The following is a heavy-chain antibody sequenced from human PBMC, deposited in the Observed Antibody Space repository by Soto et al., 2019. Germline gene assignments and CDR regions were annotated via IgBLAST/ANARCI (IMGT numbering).Heavy chain of an antibody. CDR3: ATKGRWYVGYYYYGMDV. V-gene: IGHV1-24*01. D-gene: IGHD6-13*01. Sequence: ASVKVSCKFSGYTLTELSMHCVRQAPGKGLEWMGGFDPEDGETIYAQKFQGRVTMTEDTSTDTAYMELSSLRSEDTAVYYCATKGRWYVGYYYYGMDVWGQGTTVTAP. CDR2: FDPEDGET. J-gene: IGHJ6*02. CDR1: GYTLTELS.